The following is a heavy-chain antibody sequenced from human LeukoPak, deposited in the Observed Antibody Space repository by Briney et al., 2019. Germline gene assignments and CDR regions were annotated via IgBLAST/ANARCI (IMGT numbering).Heavy chain of an antibody. CDR1: GGTFSSYA. J-gene: IGHJ4*02. D-gene: IGHD3-22*01. Sequence: ASVKVSCKASGGTFSSYAISWVRQAPGQGLEWMGGIIPIFGTANYAQKFQGRVTITADESTSTAYMELSSLRSEDTAVYYCARYDSSGYYSGYWGQGTLVTVS. CDR3: ARYDSSGYYSGY. CDR2: IIPIFGTA. V-gene: IGHV1-69*13.